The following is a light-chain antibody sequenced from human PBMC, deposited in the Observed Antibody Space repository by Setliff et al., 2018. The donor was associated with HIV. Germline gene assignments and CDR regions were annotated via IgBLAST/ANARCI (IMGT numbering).Light chain of an antibody. CDR2: EVR. V-gene: IGLV2-14*01. CDR1: SSDVGGYNY. Sequence: PASVSGSPGQSITISCTGTSSDVGGYNYVSWYQQHPGKAPKLIIYEVRNRPSGVSNRFSGSKSGNTASLTISGLQAEDEADYYCSSYAISNTLPFGTGTKGTVL. CDR3: SSYAISNTLP. J-gene: IGLJ1*01.